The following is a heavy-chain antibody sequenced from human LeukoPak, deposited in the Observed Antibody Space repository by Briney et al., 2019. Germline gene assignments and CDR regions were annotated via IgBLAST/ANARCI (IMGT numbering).Heavy chain of an antibody. CDR3: ARRFADSSGSLWHFDS. CDR1: GYRFPSYW. D-gene: IGHD3-22*01. J-gene: IGHJ4*02. CDR2: IYPGDSDT. V-gene: IGHV5-51*01. Sequence: GESLKISCKGSGYRFPSYWIAWVRQTPGKGLEWMGNIYPGDSDTRYSPSFQGQVTFSADKSISTAYLQWNNLKASDTAMYYCARRFADSSGSLWHFDSWGQGTLVTVSS.